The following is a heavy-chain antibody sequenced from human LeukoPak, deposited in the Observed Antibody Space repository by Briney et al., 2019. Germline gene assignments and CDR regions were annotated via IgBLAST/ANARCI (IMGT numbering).Heavy chain of an antibody. CDR3: ARLGIAAAEDY. Sequence: PSETLSLTCTVSGYSISSGYWWGWIRQPPGKGLEWIRYIYYSGSTNYNPSLKSRVTISVDTSKNQFSLKLSSVTAADTAVYYCARLGIAAAEDYWGQGTLVTVSS. D-gene: IGHD6-13*01. CDR2: IYYSGST. J-gene: IGHJ4*02. CDR1: GYSISSGYW. V-gene: IGHV4-38-2*02.